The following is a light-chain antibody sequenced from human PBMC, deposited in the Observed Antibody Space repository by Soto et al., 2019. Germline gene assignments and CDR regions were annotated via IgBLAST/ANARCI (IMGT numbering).Light chain of an antibody. J-gene: IGKJ5*01. V-gene: IGKV1-13*02. CDR1: QGISSA. CDR2: DAS. Sequence: AIQLTQSPSSLSASVGDRVTITCRASQGISSALAWYQQKPGKAPKLLIYDASSLESGVPSRFSGTVSGTDFTLTISRLQAEDFATYYCQQFNSYPSTFGQVTRLEMK. CDR3: QQFNSYPST.